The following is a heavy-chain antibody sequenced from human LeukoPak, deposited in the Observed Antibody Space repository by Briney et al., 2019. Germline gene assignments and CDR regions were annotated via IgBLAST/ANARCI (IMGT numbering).Heavy chain of an antibody. D-gene: IGHD3-10*01. J-gene: IGHJ4*02. CDR3: AKDHYYGSGKYYFDY. CDR2: IRYDGSNK. Sequence: GGSLRLSCAASGFTFSSYGMHWVRQAPGKGLEWVAFIRYDGSNKYYADSVKGRFTISRDNSKNTLYLQMNSQRAEDTAVYYCAKDHYYGSGKYYFDYWGQGTLVTVSS. CDR1: GFTFSSYG. V-gene: IGHV3-30*02.